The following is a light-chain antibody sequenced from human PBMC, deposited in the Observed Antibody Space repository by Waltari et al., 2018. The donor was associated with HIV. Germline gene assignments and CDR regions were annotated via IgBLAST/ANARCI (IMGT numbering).Light chain of an antibody. CDR2: DVS. J-gene: IGLJ1*01. Sequence: QSALTQPASVSGSPGQSITISCTGTSNDVGSSKYVSWHQQHPGAAPILIIHDVSDRPSGISNRFSGSKSGNTASLTISGLQTEDEADYYCSSYTSSSTYVFGTGTRVTVL. CDR1: SNDVGSSKY. V-gene: IGLV2-14*03. CDR3: SSYTSSSTYV.